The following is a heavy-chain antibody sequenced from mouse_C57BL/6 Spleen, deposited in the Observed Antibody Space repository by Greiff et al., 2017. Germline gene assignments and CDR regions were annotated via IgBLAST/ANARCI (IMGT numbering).Heavy chain of an antibody. Sequence: EVMLVESGAGLVQPGESLNLSCESNEYDFPSHDMSWVRQTPGQRLELVAAINSDGGSTYYPDTMERRFILSTDNTKTTLYLQISSLRSEDTALYVCARAPVVKACSAYWGQGTLVTVSA. D-gene: IGHD1-1*02. CDR2: INSDGGST. J-gene: IGHJ3*01. V-gene: IGHV5-2*01. CDR3: ARAPVVKACSAY. CDR1: EYDFPSHD.